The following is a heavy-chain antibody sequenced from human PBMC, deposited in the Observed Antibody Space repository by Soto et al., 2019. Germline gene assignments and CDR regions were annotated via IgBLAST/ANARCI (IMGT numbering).Heavy chain of an antibody. CDR2: IKLSREST. J-gene: IGHJ4*02. D-gene: IGHD3-10*01. Sequence: ASVKGSGKASGYTVTPYYIHRVRQAPGQGPEWMGIIKLSRESTNYAQKFQGRVTMTWDTSTSTAYMELSSLRSEDSAVYYFAREFDATDYFDYWGQGTPVPVSA. V-gene: IGHV1-46*01. CDR3: AREFDATDYFDY. CDR1: GYTVTPYY.